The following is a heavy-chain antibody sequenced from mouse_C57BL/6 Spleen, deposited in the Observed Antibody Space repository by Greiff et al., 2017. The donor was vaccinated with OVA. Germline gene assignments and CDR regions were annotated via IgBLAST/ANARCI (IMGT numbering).Heavy chain of an antibody. CDR3: ARDYDGYYAMDY. CDR2: INPSSGYT. J-gene: IGHJ4*01. CDR1: GYTFTSYT. D-gene: IGHD2-4*01. V-gene: IGHV1-4*01. Sequence: QVQLQQSGAELARPGASVKMSCKASGYTFTSYTMHWVKQRPGQGLEWIGCINPSSGYTKYNQKFKDKATLTADKSSSTAYMQLSSLTSEDSAVYYCARDYDGYYAMDYWGQGTSVTVSS.